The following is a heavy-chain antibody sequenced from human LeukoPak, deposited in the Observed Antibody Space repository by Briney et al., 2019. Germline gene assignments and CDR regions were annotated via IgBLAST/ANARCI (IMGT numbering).Heavy chain of an antibody. V-gene: IGHV4-59*01. J-gene: IGHJ3*02. D-gene: IGHD5-12*01. Sequence: SETLSLTCTVSGDSISNYYWSWIRQPPGKGLEWMAYIYYRGSTTYNPSLRSRITISVDTSRNQFSLKLSSVTAADTAVYYCARSRSGYSYEPGAFEIWGQGTMVTVSS. CDR3: ARSRSGYSYEPGAFEI. CDR1: GDSISNYY. CDR2: IYYRGST.